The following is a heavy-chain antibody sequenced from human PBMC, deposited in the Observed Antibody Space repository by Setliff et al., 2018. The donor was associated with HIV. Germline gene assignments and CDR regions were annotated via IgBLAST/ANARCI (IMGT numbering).Heavy chain of an antibody. CDR3: ARDHIAARSVDY. J-gene: IGHJ4*02. CDR1: GYTFTSYC. D-gene: IGHD6-6*01. Sequence: ASVKVSCKASGYTFTSYCIHWVRQAPGQGLEWMGLIGPSGSSTTYAQNFQGRVTMSRDTSTNTVYMELSSLRSEDTAVYYCARDHIAARSVDYWGQGTLVTV. V-gene: IGHV1-46*01. CDR2: IGPSGSST.